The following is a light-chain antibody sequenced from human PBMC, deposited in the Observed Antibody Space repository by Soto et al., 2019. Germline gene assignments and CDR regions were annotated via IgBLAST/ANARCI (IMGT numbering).Light chain of an antibody. CDR1: SSNIGGYNV. Sequence: QSALTQPASVSGSPGQSITISCSGTSSNIGGYNVVSWYQQHPGKAPKVIVYEGIKRPSGVSDRFSGSTSGSTASLTISGLQAEDEADYYCSSYTSSSTLVFGTGTKLTVL. CDR2: EGI. CDR3: SSYTSSSTLV. J-gene: IGLJ1*01. V-gene: IGLV2-14*02.